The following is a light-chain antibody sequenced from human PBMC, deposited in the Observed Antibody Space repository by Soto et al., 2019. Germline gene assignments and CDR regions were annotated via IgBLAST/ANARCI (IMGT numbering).Light chain of an antibody. J-gene: IGKJ4*01. V-gene: IGKV3-15*01. CDR3: QQYNNWPPLT. Sequence: EIVMTQSPATLSVSPGERATLSCRASQSVSSNVAWYQQKPGQAPRLLIYGASTRATGIPARFSGSGSGTELTLTISSLQSEDFAVYYCQQYNNWPPLTFGGGTKVEI. CDR2: GAS. CDR1: QSVSSN.